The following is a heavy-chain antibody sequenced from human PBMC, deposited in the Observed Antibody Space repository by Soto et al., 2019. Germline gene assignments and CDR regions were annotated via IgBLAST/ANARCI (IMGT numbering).Heavy chain of an antibody. CDR3: ARDRPYCSGGSCSLGDFDY. CDR1: GGSISSSSYY. D-gene: IGHD2-15*01. J-gene: IGHJ4*02. Sequence: TSETLSLTCTVSGGSISSSSYYWGWIRQPPGKGLEWIGSIYYSGSTYYNPSLKSRVAISVDTSKNQFSLKLTSVTAADTSVYYCARDRPYCSGGSCSLGDFDYWGQGTLVTVSS. CDR2: IYYSGST. V-gene: IGHV4-39*07.